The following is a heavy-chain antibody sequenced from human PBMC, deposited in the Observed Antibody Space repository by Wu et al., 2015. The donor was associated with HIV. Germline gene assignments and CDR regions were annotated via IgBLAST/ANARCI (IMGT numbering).Heavy chain of an antibody. CDR1: GGTFSSYA. V-gene: IGHV1-69*13. CDR2: IIPIFGTA. CDR3: ARDWRDSSGYTLWKRDAFDI. Sequence: QVQLVQSGAEVKKPGSSVKVSCKASGGTFSSYAISWVRQAPGQGLEWMGRIIPIFGTANYAQKFQGRVTITADESTSTAYMELSSLRSEDTAVYYCARDWRDSSGYTLWKRDAFDIWGQGTMVTVSS. J-gene: IGHJ3*02. D-gene: IGHD3-22*01.